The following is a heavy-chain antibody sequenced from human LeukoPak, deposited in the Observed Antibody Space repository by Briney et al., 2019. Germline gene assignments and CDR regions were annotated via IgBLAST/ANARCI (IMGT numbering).Heavy chain of an antibody. CDR3: ASTDFYGSGSYYMIDPYGMDV. CDR1: GFTFSDYY. Sequence: GGSLRLSCAASGFTFSDYYMSWIRQAPGKGLEWVSYISSSGSTIYYADSVKGRFTISRDNAKNSLYLQMNSLRAEDTAVYYCASTDFYGSGSYYMIDPYGMDVWGQGTTVTVSS. CDR2: ISSSGSTI. D-gene: IGHD3-10*01. V-gene: IGHV3-11*01. J-gene: IGHJ6*02.